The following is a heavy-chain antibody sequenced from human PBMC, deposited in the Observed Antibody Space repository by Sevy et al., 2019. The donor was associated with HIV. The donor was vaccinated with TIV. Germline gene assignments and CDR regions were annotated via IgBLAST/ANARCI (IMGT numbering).Heavy chain of an antibody. J-gene: IGHJ5*02. CDR3: ARVMSRMLRWSLAS. Sequence: GGSLRLSCAASGFSFSDYYMHWVRQAPGKGLEWVGRIGNKANSYTTAFAASVKGRFTISRDDAKNSLYLQMHSLKTDDTAVYYCARVMSRMLRWSLASWGQGTLVTDSS. CDR1: GFSFSDYY. CDR2: IGNKANSYTT. V-gene: IGHV3-72*01. D-gene: IGHD2-21*01.